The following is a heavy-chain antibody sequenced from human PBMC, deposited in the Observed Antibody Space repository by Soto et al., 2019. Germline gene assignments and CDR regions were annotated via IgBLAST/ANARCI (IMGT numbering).Heavy chain of an antibody. J-gene: IGHJ4*02. Sequence: SETLSLTCTVSGGSISSYYWSWIRQPPGKGLEWIGYIYYSGSTNYNPSLKSRVTISVDTSKNQFSLKLSSVTAADTAVYYCAGTRGYCSSTSCYRWTAADYWGQGTLVTVSS. V-gene: IGHV4-59*08. CDR3: AGTRGYCSSTSCYRWTAADY. CDR2: IYYSGST. CDR1: GGSISSYY. D-gene: IGHD2-2*01.